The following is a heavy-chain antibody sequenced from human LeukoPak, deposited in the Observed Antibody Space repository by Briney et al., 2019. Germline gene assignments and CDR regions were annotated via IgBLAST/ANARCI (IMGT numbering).Heavy chain of an antibody. CDR1: GGSFSGYY. CDR3: ARGNWGSALDI. CDR2: IYSSGST. D-gene: IGHD7-27*01. V-gene: IGHV4-34*01. Sequence: SETLSLTCAVYGGSFSGYYWSWIRQPPGKGLEWIGSIYSSGSTYYNPSLKSRVTISVDTSKNQFSLKLSSVTAADTAVYYCARGNWGSALDIWGQGTMVTVSS. J-gene: IGHJ3*02.